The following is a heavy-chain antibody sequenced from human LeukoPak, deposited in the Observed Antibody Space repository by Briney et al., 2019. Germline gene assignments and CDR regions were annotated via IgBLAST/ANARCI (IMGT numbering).Heavy chain of an antibody. V-gene: IGHV3-30*04. CDR3: AREPQGGIFDY. D-gene: IGHD3-16*01. Sequence: GGSLRLSCAASGFTFSSYAMHWVRQAPGKGLEWVAVISYDGSNKYYADSVKGRFTISRDNSKNTLYLQMNSLRAEDTAVYYCAREPQGGIFDYWGQATLVTVSS. J-gene: IGHJ4*02. CDR2: ISYDGSNK. CDR1: GFTFSSYA.